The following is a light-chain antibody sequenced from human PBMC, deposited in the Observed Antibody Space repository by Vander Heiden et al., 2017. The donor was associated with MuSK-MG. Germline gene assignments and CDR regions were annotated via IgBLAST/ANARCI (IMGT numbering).Light chain of an antibody. CDR1: QYINTF. CDR3: QQRAKWPPT. CDR2: DSS. J-gene: IGKJ4*01. V-gene: IGKV3-11*01. Sequence: VLTQSPATLSLSPGERGVLSCRANQYINTFLAWYQQQPGQAPRLLISDSSTRATDTPARFTAGGSGTDFTLTITRPEADDSATYFCQQRAKWPPTFGGGTRVEI.